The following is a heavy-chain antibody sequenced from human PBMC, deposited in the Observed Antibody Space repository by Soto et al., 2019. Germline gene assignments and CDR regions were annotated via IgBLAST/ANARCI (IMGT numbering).Heavy chain of an antibody. CDR2: ISYDGSNK. V-gene: IGHV3-30*18. CDR3: AKDLEHYCGGDCYPGYFDY. CDR1: GFTFSSYG. D-gene: IGHD2-21*01. Sequence: GGSLRLSCAASGFTFSSYGMHWVRQAPGKGLEWVAVISYDGSNKYYADSVKGRFTISRDNSKNTLYLQMNSLRAEDTAVYYCAKDLEHYCGGDCYPGYFDYWGQGTLVTVSS. J-gene: IGHJ4*02.